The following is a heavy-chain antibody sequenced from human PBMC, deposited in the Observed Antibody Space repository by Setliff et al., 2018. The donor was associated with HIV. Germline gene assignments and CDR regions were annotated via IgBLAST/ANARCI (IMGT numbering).Heavy chain of an antibody. J-gene: IGHJ4*02. CDR3: ARRPRVTARTIGS. D-gene: IGHD2-21*02. Sequence: KPSETLSLTCSVSGGSISTYHWSWIRQPPGKGLEWIGYIYKSGSTNYSPSLKSRITISIDTSKNQFSLSLSSVTAADTAVYFCARRPRVTARTIGSWGQGTLVTVSS. CDR2: IYKSGST. V-gene: IGHV4-4*08. CDR1: GGSISTYH.